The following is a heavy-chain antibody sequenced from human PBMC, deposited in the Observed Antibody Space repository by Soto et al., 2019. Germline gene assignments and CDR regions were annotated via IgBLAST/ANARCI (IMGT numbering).Heavy chain of an antibody. D-gene: IGHD3-3*01. J-gene: IGHJ4*02. CDR2: SIPIFGTA. CDR1: GGTFISSV. V-gene: IGHV1-69*13. CDR3: ARAPILVGVTPYENYFDS. Sequence: PVKVSCKASGGTFISSVSSWVRQAPGQGLEWMGGSIPIFGTANYAQKFQGRVTIIADESTSTAYMEVTSLRSEDTAVYYCARAPILVGVTPYENYFDSWGQGTLVTVSS.